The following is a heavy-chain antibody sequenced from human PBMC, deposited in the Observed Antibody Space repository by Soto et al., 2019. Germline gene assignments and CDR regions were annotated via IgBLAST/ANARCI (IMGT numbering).Heavy chain of an antibody. D-gene: IGHD3-10*01. CDR3: AGELVRGGGSEY. CDR1: GYTFTSYG. V-gene: IGHV1-18*01. J-gene: IGHJ4*02. CDR2: ISTYNGNT. Sequence: QVQLVQSGAEVKKPGASVKVSCKASGYTFTSYGISWVRQAPGQGLEWMGWISTYNGNTKYAQKLQGRVTMTTDTATSTGYMELRSLGSDDTAVVYCAGELVRGGGSEYWGQGTLVTVSS.